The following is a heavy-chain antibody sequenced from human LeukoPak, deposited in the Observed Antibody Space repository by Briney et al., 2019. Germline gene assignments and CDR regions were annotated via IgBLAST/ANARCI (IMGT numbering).Heavy chain of an antibody. CDR3: ARDAHSLYAFDI. V-gene: IGHV4-31*03. CDR2: IYYSGST. J-gene: IGHJ3*02. D-gene: IGHD2-15*01. CDR1: GGSISSGGYY. Sequence: PSQTLSLTYTVSGGSISSGGYYWSWIRQHPGKGLEWIGYIYYSGSTYYNPSLKSRVTISVDTSKNQFSLKLSSVTAADTAVYYCARDAHSLYAFDICGQGTMVTVSS.